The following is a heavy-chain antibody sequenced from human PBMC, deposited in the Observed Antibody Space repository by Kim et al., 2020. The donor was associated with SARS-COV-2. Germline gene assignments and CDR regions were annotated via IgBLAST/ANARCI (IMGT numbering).Heavy chain of an antibody. J-gene: IGHJ4*02. D-gene: IGHD5-12*01. CDR1: GFTFSSYA. V-gene: IGHV3-23*01. CDR3: AKGEDGYNTRGNAFDY. Sequence: GGSLRLSCAASGFTFSSYAMSWVRQAPGKGLEWVSAISGSGGSTYYADSVKGRFTISRDNSKNTLYLQMNSLRAEDTAVYYCAKGEDGYNTRGNAFDYWGQGTLVTVSS. CDR2: ISGSGGST.